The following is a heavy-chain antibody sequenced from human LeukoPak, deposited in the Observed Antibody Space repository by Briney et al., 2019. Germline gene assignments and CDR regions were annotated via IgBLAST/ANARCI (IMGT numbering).Heavy chain of an antibody. CDR1: GFTFSSYS. CDR3: ARRAGDYSHPYDY. D-gene: IGHD3-22*01. J-gene: IGHJ4*02. CDR2: IYSGGNT. V-gene: IGHV3-53*01. Sequence: PGGSLRLSCAASGFTFSSYSTNWVRQAPGKGLEWVSFIYSGGNTHYSDSVKGRFTISRDNSKNTLYLQMNSLRAEDTAVYYCARRAGDYSHPYDYWGQGTLVTVSS.